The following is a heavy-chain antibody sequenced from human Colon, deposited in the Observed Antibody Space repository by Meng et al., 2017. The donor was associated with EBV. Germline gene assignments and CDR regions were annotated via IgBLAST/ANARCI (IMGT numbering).Heavy chain of an antibody. J-gene: IGHJ4*02. V-gene: IGHV1-69*08. CDR2: IIPILGIA. D-gene: IGHD3-22*01. CDR3: AREDSSGYSYYFDY. CDR1: GGTFSSYT. Sequence: QVQLVQSGAEVKKPGSSVKVSCKASGGTFSSYTISWVRQAPGQGLEWMGRIIPILGIANYAQKFQGRVTITADKSTSTAYMELSSLRSEDTAVYYCAREDSSGYSYYFDYWGQGTLVTVSS.